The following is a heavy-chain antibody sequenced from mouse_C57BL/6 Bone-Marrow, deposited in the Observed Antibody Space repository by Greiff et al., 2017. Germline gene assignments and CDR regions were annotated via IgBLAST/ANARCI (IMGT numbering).Heavy chain of an antibody. CDR1: GYTFTSYW. V-gene: IGHV1-64*01. CDR3: ERDGFFDY. D-gene: IGHD2-3*01. J-gene: IGHJ2*01. Sequence: QVQLKQSGAELVKPGASVKLSCKASGYTFTSYWMHWVKQRPGQGLEWIGMIHPNSGSTNYNEKFKSKATLTVDKSSSTAYMQLSRLTSEDSAVYYCERDGFFDYWGQGTTLTVSS. CDR2: IHPNSGST.